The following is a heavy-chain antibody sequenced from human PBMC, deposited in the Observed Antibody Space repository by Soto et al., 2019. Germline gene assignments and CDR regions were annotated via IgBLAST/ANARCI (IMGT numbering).Heavy chain of an antibody. CDR3: ARLPSRITIFGVVRWFDP. Sequence: PSETLSLTCAVYGGSFSGYYWSWIRQPPGKGLEWIGEINHSGSTNYNPSLKSRVTISVDTSKNQFSLKLSSVTAADTAVYYCARLPSRITIFGVVRWFDPWGQGTLVTVSS. J-gene: IGHJ5*02. D-gene: IGHD3-3*01. V-gene: IGHV4-34*01. CDR2: INHSGST. CDR1: GGSFSGYY.